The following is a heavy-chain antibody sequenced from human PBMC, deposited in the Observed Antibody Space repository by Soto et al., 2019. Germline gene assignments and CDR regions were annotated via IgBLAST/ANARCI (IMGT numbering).Heavy chain of an antibody. D-gene: IGHD2-2*01. Sequence: LSLTCTVSGGSVSSGSYYWSWIRQPPGKGLERIGYIYYSGSTNYNPSLKSRVTISVDTSKNQFSLKLSSVTAADTAVYYCARSPFHCSSTSCYLFDYWGQGTLVTVSS. V-gene: IGHV4-61*01. CDR2: IYYSGST. J-gene: IGHJ4*02. CDR1: GGSVSSGSYY. CDR3: ARSPFHCSSTSCYLFDY.